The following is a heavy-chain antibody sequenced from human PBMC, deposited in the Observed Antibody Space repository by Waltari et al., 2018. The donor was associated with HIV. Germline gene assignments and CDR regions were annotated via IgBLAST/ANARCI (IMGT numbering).Heavy chain of an antibody. CDR2: IIPILGTA. D-gene: IGHD1-26*01. CDR1: GGTFSSYA. CDR3: ARGHSGSSDDAFDI. J-gene: IGHJ3*02. V-gene: IGHV1-69*13. Sequence: QVQLVQSGAEVKKPGSSVKVSCKASGGTFSSYAISWVRQAPGQGLEWMGGIIPILGTANDEQKCQGRVTITADESTSTAYMELSSLRSEDTAVYYCARGHSGSSDDAFDIWGQGTMVTVSS.